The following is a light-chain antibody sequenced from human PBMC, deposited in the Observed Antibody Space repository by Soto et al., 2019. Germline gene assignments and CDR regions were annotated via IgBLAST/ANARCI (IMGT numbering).Light chain of an antibody. CDR3: QQYTGYSRT. CDR1: RYIRTA. CDR2: VAS. V-gene: IGKV1-6*01. J-gene: IGKJ1*01. Sequence: IQITQSPSSLSASVGDRVTITCRSSRYIRTALSWYQHRPGQAPKVLICVASSLQSGVPSRFSGSGYGTDFTLTISSLQPDDFATYYCQQYTGYSRTFGQGTKVDI.